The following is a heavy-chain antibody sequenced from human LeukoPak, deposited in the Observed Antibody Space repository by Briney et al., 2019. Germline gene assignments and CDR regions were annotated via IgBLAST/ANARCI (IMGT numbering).Heavy chain of an antibody. CDR1: GGSISSYY. V-gene: IGHV4-59*01. Sequence: KPSETLSLTCTVSGGSISSYYWSWIRQPPGKGLEWIGYIYYSGSTNYNPSLKSRVTISVDTSKNQFSLKLSSVTAADTAVYYCASSRYSSSWYPMVELDYWGQGTLVTVSS. CDR3: ASSRYSSSWYPMVELDY. CDR2: IYYSGST. D-gene: IGHD6-13*01. J-gene: IGHJ4*02.